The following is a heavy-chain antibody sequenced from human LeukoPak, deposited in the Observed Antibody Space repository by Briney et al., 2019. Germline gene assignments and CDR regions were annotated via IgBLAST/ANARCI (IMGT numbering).Heavy chain of an antibody. CDR3: ARDRWVFCGGSCYYYYGMDV. CDR2: IKQDGSEK. D-gene: IGHD2-15*01. V-gene: IGHV3-7*01. CDR1: GFTFSSYS. Sequence: PGGSLRLTCAASGFTFSSYSMNWVRQAPGQGLEWVANIKQDGSEKSYVDSVKGRFTISRDNAKNSLYLQMNSLRAEDTAAYYCARDRWVFCGGSCYYYYGMDVWGQGTTVTVSS. J-gene: IGHJ6*02.